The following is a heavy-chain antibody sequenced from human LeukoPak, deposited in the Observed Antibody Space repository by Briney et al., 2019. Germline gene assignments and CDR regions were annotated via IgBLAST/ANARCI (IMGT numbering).Heavy chain of an antibody. J-gene: IGHJ3*02. D-gene: IGHD3-3*01. CDR2: IYPGDSDI. V-gene: IGHV5-51*01. CDR1: GYSFTSYW. CDR3: AGQTGVFRDAFDI. Sequence: GESLKICCKGSGYSFTSYWIGWVRQMPGKGLEWMGIIYPGDSDIRYSPSFQGQVTISADKSISIAYLQWSSLKASDTAMYYCAGQTGVFRDAFDIWGQGTMVTVSS.